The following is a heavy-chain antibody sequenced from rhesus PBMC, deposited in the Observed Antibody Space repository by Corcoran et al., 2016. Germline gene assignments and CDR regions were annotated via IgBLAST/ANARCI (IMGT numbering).Heavy chain of an antibody. CDR3: ARGMQGGGWYADVSLDV. D-gene: IGHD6-31*01. CDR2: IYGSGGNN. V-gene: IGHV4S14*01. J-gene: IGHJ5-2*02. Sequence: QVQLQESGPGLVKPSETPSLTCALPGYSIISGYYWTWIRQPPGKGLVGIGSIYGSGGNNYLNPSLKSRVTLSVDTSKNQFSLKLSSVTAADTAVYYCARGMQGGGWYADVSLDVWGRGVLVTVSS. CDR1: GYSIISGYY.